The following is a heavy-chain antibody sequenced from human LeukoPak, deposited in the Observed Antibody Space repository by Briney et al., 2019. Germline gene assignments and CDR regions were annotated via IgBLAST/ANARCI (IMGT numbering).Heavy chain of an antibody. Sequence: SETLSLTCTVSGDSISLYDWSWIGKPPGKGLDWIGYIYYTGSTKSNSSLKSRVTISVDTSKKQFSLNLSSVTAADTAVYYCARGPAAGTLNFDYWGQGTLVTVSS. CDR2: IYYTGST. CDR1: GDSISLYD. D-gene: IGHD6-13*01. CDR3: ARGPAAGTLNFDY. J-gene: IGHJ4*02. V-gene: IGHV4-59*01.